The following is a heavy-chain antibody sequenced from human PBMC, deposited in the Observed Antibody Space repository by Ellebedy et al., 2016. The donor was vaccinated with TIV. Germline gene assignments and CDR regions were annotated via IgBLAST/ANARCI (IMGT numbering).Heavy chain of an antibody. D-gene: IGHD3-9*01. CDR2: IYGGGTI. CDR3: ARDSLTGYYDFDY. CDR1: GFTVSSNF. J-gene: IGHJ4*02. V-gene: IGHV3-53*01. Sequence: PGGSLRLSCAASGFTVSSNFMTRVRQAPGKGLEWVSVIYGGGTIRYADSVKGRFTISRDNSKNTVSLQMNSLRAGDTAVYYCARDSLTGYYDFDYWGQGTLVTVSS.